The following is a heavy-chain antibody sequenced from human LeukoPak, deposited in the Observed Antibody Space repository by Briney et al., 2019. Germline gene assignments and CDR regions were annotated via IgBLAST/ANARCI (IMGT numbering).Heavy chain of an antibody. V-gene: IGHV4-59*01. CDR3: ARTSEGYCRSTWCWAYYYYMDV. CDR2: IHYSGST. D-gene: IGHD2-2*01. J-gene: IGHJ6*03. CDR1: GGSISGYY. Sequence: PSETLSLTCSVSGGSISGYYWSWIRQPPGKGLEWIGYIHYSGSTYYNPSLKSRVTISVDTSKNQFSLKLRSVTAADTAVYYCARTSEGYCRSTWCWAYYYYMDVWGKGTTVTISS.